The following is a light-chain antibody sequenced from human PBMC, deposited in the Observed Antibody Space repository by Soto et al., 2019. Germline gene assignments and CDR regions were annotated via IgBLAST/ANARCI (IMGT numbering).Light chain of an antibody. CDR3: MQSTQLPPT. Sequence: DVVMTQTPRSLSVAPGQAASISCKSSQSLLHITGETFLFWYLQKPGQSPQLLIYEVSTRVSGVPDRFSGSGSGTDFTLEISRVETDDVGIYYCMQSTQLPPTFGQGTRLEIK. CDR2: EVS. J-gene: IGKJ5*01. V-gene: IGKV2D-29*02. CDR1: QSLLHITGETF.